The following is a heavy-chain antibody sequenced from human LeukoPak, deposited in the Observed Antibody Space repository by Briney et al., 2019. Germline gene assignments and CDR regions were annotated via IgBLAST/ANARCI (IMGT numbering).Heavy chain of an antibody. V-gene: IGHV3-66*01. CDR3: AKYGRGKTYYYYMDV. Sequence: GGSLRLSCAASGFTVSSNYMSWVRQAPGKGLEWVSVIYSGGSTYYADSVKGRFTISRDNSKNTLYLQMNSLRAEDTAVYYCAKYGRGKTYYYYMDVWGKGTTVTVSS. D-gene: IGHD3-16*01. CDR2: IYSGGST. CDR1: GFTVSSNY. J-gene: IGHJ6*03.